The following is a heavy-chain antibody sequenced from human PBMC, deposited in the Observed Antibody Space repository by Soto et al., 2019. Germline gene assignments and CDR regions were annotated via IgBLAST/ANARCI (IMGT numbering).Heavy chain of an antibody. CDR2: ISHIGTT. CDR3: ARGWDASS. CDR1: GASVSSGINY. V-gene: IGHV4-61*01. D-gene: IGHD6-19*01. J-gene: IGHJ4*02. Sequence: QVQMKESGPGLVKPSETLSLTCSVVGASVSSGINYWSWIRQPPGKGLEWIGYISHIGTTNYNPSLKSRVTISADKSRNQFSLKMNSVTAADTAVYYCARGWDASSWGQGTLVTVSS.